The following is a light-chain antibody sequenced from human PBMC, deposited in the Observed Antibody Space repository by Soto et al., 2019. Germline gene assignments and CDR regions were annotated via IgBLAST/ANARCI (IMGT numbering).Light chain of an antibody. CDR1: QTININ. CDR2: GAS. V-gene: IGKV3D-15*01. CDR3: QQYKDWPPLT. J-gene: IGKJ4*01. Sequence: ELVMTQSPLTLSVSPGERATLSCSASQTININLAWYQQRPGQAPRVLIYGASSRPSGIPDRFSGSGSGTDFTLTINRLEPDDVAFYYCQQYKDWPPLTVGGGTRVEIK.